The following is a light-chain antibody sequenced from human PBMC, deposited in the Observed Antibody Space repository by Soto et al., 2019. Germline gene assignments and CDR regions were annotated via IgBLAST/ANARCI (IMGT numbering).Light chain of an antibody. V-gene: IGKV3-11*01. CDR2: DAS. J-gene: IGKJ5*01. CDR3: QVRTNWSIA. Sequence: VFAQSPAGLSLSRGERATLSCNASQSVSSYLAWYQQKPGQAPRLLIYDASNRATGIPARFSGTGSGTDFTLTINNLEPEDFAVYYCQVRTNWSIAFGRGTRLET. CDR1: QSVSSY.